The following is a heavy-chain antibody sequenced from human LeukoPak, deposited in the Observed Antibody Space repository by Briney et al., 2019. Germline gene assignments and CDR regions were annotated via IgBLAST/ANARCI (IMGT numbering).Heavy chain of an antibody. D-gene: IGHD4-23*01. Sequence: SVTVSCTASGGTFSSYAISWVRQAPGQGLEWMGGIIPIFGTANYAQKFQGRVTITADESTSTAYMELSSLRSEDTAVYYCARADTVVTHFDYWGQGTLVTVSS. CDR1: GGTFSSYA. CDR3: ARADTVVTHFDY. J-gene: IGHJ4*02. V-gene: IGHV1-69*01. CDR2: IIPIFGTA.